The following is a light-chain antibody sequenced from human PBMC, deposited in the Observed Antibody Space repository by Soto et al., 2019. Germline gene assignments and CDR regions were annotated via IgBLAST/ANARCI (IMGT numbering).Light chain of an antibody. Sequence: QSVLTQPASVSGSPGQSIAISCTGTSSDVGSYNLVSWYQRHPDKARKLMIYEGNKRPSGVSNRFSGSKSANTASLTISGLQTEDEADYYCCSYAGTNTFVFGTGSKLTVL. CDR1: SSDVGSYNL. J-gene: IGLJ1*01. CDR3: CSYAGTNTFV. V-gene: IGLV2-23*01. CDR2: EGN.